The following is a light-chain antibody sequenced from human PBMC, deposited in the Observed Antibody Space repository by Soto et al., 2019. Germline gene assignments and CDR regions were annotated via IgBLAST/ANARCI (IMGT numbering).Light chain of an antibody. Sequence: QSALTQPRSVSGSPGQSVTISCTGASGDIGGYNYVSWYQHHPGKAPKLIIFDVNKRPSGVTDRFSGSKSGNTASLTISGLQPEDEADYYCCSYAGSSLVFGGGTQLTVL. CDR2: DVN. V-gene: IGLV2-11*01. J-gene: IGLJ2*01. CDR1: SGDIGGYNY. CDR3: CSYAGSSLV.